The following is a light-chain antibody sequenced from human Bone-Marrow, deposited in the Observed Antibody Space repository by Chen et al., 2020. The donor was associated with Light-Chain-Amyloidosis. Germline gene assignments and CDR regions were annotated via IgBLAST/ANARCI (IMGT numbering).Light chain of an antibody. Sequence: DIQMTQSPSTPSASVGDRVTITCRASQSISKWLAWYQQKPGKAPKLLIYKASNLETGVPSRFSASGSPTEFTLTITLEPDDFATYYCQQYKSYPRTFGQGTKVEIK. CDR1: QSISKW. J-gene: IGKJ1*01. CDR2: KAS. CDR3: QQYKSYPRT. V-gene: IGKV1-5*03.